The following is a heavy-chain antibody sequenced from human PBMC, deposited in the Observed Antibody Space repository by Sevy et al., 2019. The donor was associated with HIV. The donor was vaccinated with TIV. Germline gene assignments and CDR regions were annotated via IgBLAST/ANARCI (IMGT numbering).Heavy chain of an antibody. D-gene: IGHD6-19*01. J-gene: IGHJ1*01. CDR3: ARDGIAVTDPVYFQN. CDR2: ISAYNGNT. Sequence: ASVKVSCKASGYTFTSYGISWVRQAPGQGLEWMGWISAYNGNTNYAQKLQGRVTMTTDTSTRTAYMELRSLRSDDTAVYYCARDGIAVTDPVYFQNWGQGTLVTVSS. CDR1: GYTFTSYG. V-gene: IGHV1-18*01.